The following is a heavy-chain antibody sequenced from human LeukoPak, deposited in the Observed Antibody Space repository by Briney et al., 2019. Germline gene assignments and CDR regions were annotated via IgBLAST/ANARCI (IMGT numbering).Heavy chain of an antibody. CDR3: AKGSSGYFVDL. V-gene: IGHV3-23*01. Sequence: GGSLRLSCAASGFIFNNYGLIWVRQAPGKGLEWVSAISNDGGGTNYADFVKGRFTISRDNPKNTLFLQMNSLRAEDTALYYCAKGSSGYFVDLWGQGTLVTVSS. CDR1: GFIFNNYG. J-gene: IGHJ5*02. D-gene: IGHD3-22*01. CDR2: ISNDGGGT.